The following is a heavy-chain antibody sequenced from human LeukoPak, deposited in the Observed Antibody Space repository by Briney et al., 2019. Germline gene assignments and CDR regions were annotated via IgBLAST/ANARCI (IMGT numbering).Heavy chain of an antibody. CDR2: IYYSGST. V-gene: IGHV4-39*07. CDR3: ARQDLSMVRGVISAFDI. J-gene: IGHJ3*02. CDR1: GGSISSSSYY. D-gene: IGHD3-10*01. Sequence: SETLSLTCTVSGGSISSSSYYWGWIRQPPGTGLEWIGSIYYSGSTYYNPSLKSRVTISVDTSKNQFSLKLSSVTAADTAVYYCARQDLSMVRGVISAFDIWGQGTMVTVSS.